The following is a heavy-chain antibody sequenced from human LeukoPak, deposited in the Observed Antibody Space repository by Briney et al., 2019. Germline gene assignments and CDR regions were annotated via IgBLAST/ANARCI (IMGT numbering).Heavy chain of an antibody. J-gene: IGHJ6*02. D-gene: IGHD1-26*01. Sequence: ASVKVSCKASGYTFTSYYMHWVRQAPGQGLEWMGIINPSGGSTSYAQKFQGRVTMTRDTSTSTVYMELSSLRSEDTAVCYCASGVGATTFVYYYYGMDVWGQGTTVTVSS. CDR1: GYTFTSYY. V-gene: IGHV1-46*01. CDR3: ASGVGATTFVYYYYGMDV. CDR2: INPSGGST.